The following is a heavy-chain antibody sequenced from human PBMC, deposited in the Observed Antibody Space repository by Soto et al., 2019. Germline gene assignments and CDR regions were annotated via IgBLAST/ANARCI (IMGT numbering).Heavy chain of an antibody. CDR3: AKEGEYYYGSGSSPAYFDY. CDR1: GFTFSSYA. J-gene: IGHJ4*02. V-gene: IGHV3-23*01. Sequence: GGSLRLSCAASGFTFSSYAMSWVRQAPGKGLEWVSAISGSGGSTYYADSVKGRFTISRDNSKNTLCLQMNSLRAEDTAVYYCAKEGEYYYGSGSSPAYFDYWGQGTLVTVSS. D-gene: IGHD3-10*01. CDR2: ISGSGGST.